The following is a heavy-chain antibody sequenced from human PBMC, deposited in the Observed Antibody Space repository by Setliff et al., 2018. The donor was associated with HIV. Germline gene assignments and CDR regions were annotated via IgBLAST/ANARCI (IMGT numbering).Heavy chain of an antibody. CDR1: GGSINSGGYS. V-gene: IGHV4-30-2*01. J-gene: IGHJ6*02. D-gene: IGHD1-26*01. Sequence: SETLSLTCAVSGGSINSGGYSWSWIRQPPGKGLEWIGYIYHSGSAIYNPSLNSRVIISVDRSKNQFSLKLNSVTAADTAVYYCARSKISGSNHETYGFDVWGQGTTVTVSS. CDR2: IYHSGSA. CDR3: ARSKISGSNHETYGFDV.